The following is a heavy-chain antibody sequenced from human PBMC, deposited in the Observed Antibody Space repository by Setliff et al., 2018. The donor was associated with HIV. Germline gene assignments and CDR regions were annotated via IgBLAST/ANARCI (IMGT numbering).Heavy chain of an antibody. J-gene: IGHJ5*02. V-gene: IGHV1-69*11. CDR3: ARDLDEAVKDADNYVPLDL. D-gene: IGHD3-16*01. Sequence: ASVKVSCKAAGGTFNNYVFSWVRKAPGRGLEWIGTIIPILDTTNYAQKFQDRVTITTDESTSTAYLELRSLTSEDTAVYYCARDLDEAVKDADNYVPLDLWGQGTLVTVS. CDR2: IIPILDTT. CDR1: GGTFNNYV.